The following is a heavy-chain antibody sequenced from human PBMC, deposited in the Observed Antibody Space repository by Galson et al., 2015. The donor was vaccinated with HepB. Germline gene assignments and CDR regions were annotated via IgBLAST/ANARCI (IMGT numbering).Heavy chain of an antibody. D-gene: IGHD2-15*01. J-gene: IGHJ4*02. CDR2: NIPLFATI. V-gene: IGHV1-69*13. CDR1: GGTFSRFI. Sequence: SVKVSCKASGGTFSRFILSWVRQAPGQGLEWIGGNIPLFATIKYAHKFQDRVIISADESTSTTYLELSNLRSDDTAIYYYGRSSYLVVEPPAVPFDYWGQGTLVTVSS. CDR3: GRSSYLVVEPPAVPFDY.